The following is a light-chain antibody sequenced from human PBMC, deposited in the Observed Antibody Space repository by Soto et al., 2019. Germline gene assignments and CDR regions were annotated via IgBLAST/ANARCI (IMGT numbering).Light chain of an antibody. CDR1: ESVNNY. V-gene: IGKV3-11*01. Sequence: EIVLTQSPATLSLSPGERGTLSCRASESVNNYLAWYQQKPCQPPRLLIYDTSIRATGVPARFSGSGSGTDFTLTISSLEPEDFAVYYCQQRTNWRGTFGQGTTVESK. CDR3: QQRTNWRGT. CDR2: DTS. J-gene: IGKJ1*01.